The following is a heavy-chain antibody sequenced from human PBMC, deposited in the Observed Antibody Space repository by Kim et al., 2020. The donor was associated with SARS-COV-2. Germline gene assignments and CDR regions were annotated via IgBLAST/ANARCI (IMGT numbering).Heavy chain of an antibody. J-gene: IGHJ4*02. CDR2: VHRSVRN. CDR3: ARHENSGTYPLDN. CDR1: GDSISNDE. D-gene: IGHD3-10*01. Sequence: SETLSLTCFVSGDSISNDEGSWSRQPQVTRLEWIAWVHRSVRNMYNPSLKSRVTISLDTSRNLFSLTLRSVTAADTAVYYCARHENSGTYPLDNWGQGSLLTVSS. V-gene: IGHV4-59*08.